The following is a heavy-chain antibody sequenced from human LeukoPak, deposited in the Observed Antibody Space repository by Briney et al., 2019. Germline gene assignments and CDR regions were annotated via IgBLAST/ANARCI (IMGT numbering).Heavy chain of an antibody. CDR2: IYSGGST. J-gene: IGHJ4*02. Sequence: TGGSLRLSCAASGFTVNSNYMIWVRQAPWKGLEWVSTIYSGGSTYYADSVKGRFTISRDNSKNTLFLQMNSLSAGDTAVYYCATEGYWGQGTLVTVSS. CDR1: GFTVNSNY. V-gene: IGHV3-66*01. CDR3: ATEGY.